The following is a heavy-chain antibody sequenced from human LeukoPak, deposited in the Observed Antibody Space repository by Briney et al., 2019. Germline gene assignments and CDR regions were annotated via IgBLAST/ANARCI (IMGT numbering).Heavy chain of an antibody. V-gene: IGHV2-5*01. CDR2: IYWNDDK. CDR3: AHRLGATYFDY. CDR1: GFSLSTSGVG. J-gene: IGHJ4*02. D-gene: IGHD1-26*01. Sequence: SGPTLMKPTQTLTLTCTFSGFSLSTSGVGVGWIRQPPGKALEWLALIYWNDDKRYSPSLKSRLTITKDPSKNQVVLTMPNMDPVDTATYYCAHRLGATYFDYWGQRTLVTVSS.